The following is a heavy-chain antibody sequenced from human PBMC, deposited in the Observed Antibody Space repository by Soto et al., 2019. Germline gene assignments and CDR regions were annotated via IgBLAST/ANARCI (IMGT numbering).Heavy chain of an antibody. CDR3: AKDRMITFGGVIDQATFDY. Sequence: PGGSLRLSCAASGFTFSNYAMNWVRQAPGKGLEWVSLISGSGGSTYYADSVKGRFTISRDNSKNTLYLQMNSLRAEDTAVYYFAKDRMITFGGVIDQATFDYWGQGTLVTVSS. CDR2: ISGSGGST. V-gene: IGHV3-23*01. CDR1: GFTFSNYA. J-gene: IGHJ4*02. D-gene: IGHD3-16*02.